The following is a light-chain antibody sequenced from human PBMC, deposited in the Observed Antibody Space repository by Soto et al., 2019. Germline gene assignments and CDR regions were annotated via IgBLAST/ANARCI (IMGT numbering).Light chain of an antibody. CDR2: GAS. CDR1: QSVSSSY. V-gene: IGKV3-15*01. Sequence: EIVLTQSPGTLSLSPWERATLSCRAGQSVSSSYLAWYQQKPGQAPRLLIYGASTRATGIPARFSGSGAGTEFTLTISSLQSEDFAVYYCQQYNNWPRTFGQGTKVDIK. J-gene: IGKJ1*01. CDR3: QQYNNWPRT.